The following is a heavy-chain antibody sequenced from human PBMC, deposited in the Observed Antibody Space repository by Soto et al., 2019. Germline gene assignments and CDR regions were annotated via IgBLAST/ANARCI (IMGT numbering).Heavy chain of an antibody. J-gene: IGHJ5*02. D-gene: IGHD4-17*01. Sequence: EVQLMESGGGLVQPGGSLRLSCAASGFTFSSYSMNWVRQAPGKGLEWVSYIDSSSGTIYYADSVKGRFTISRDNAKNSRYLQMNSLRDEDTAVYYCARDDGDLNWFAPWGQGTLVTVSS. CDR2: IDSSSGTI. V-gene: IGHV3-48*02. CDR1: GFTFSSYS. CDR3: ARDDGDLNWFAP.